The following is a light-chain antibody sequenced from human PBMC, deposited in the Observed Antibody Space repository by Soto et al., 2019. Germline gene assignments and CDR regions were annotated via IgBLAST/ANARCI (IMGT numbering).Light chain of an antibody. CDR2: DVS. CDR3: AAWDDSLNGYV. CDR1: SSDVGGYNY. V-gene: IGLV2-11*01. J-gene: IGLJ1*01. Sequence: QSVLNQPRSVSGSPGQSFTISCTGTSSDVGGYNYVSWYQQHPGKAPKLMIYDVSKRPSGVPDRFSGSKSGNTASLTISGLQSEDEADYYCAAWDDSLNGYVFGTGTKVTVL.